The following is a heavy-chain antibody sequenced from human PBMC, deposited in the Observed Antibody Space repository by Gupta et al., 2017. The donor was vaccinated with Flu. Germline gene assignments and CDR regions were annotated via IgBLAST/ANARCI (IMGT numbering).Heavy chain of an antibody. J-gene: IGHJ4*02. CDR1: GFTFSSYA. Sequence: EVQLLESGGGLVQPGGSLRLSCAASGFTFSSYAMSWVRQTPGKGLEWVSAISGSGGSTYYADSVKGRFTISRDNSKNTLYLQMNSLRAEDTAVYYCAKMVGVSSGWYGDYWGQGTLVTVSS. V-gene: IGHV3-23*01. CDR3: AKMVGVSSGWYGDY. D-gene: IGHD6-19*01. CDR2: ISGSGGST.